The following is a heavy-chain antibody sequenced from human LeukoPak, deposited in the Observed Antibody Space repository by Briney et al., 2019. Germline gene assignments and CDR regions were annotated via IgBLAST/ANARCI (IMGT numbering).Heavy chain of an antibody. J-gene: IGHJ3*02. CDR1: GGSISNYY. CDR2: IYYSGST. Sequence: SETLSLTCSVSGGSISNYYWSWIRQPPGKGLEWIGYIYYSGSTYYNPSLKSRITISIDMSKNQFSLKLSSVTAADTAVYYCARGGGDSGSYAFDIWGQGTMVTVSS. D-gene: IGHD3-10*01. V-gene: IGHV4-59*08. CDR3: ARGGGDSGSYAFDI.